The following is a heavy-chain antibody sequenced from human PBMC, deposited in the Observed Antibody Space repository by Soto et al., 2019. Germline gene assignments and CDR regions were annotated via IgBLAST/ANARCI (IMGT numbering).Heavy chain of an antibody. CDR3: ARGGLSCSGGSCYLNWFDP. Sequence: QVQLVQSGAEVKKPGASVKVSCKASGYTFTSYGISWVRQAPGQGLEWMGWISAYNGNTNYAQKLQGRVTMTTDTSQSTAYMERRSLRSDDTAVYYCARGGLSCSGGSCYLNWFDPWGQGTLVTVSS. D-gene: IGHD2-15*01. J-gene: IGHJ5*02. CDR2: ISAYNGNT. CDR1: GYTFTSYG. V-gene: IGHV1-18*01.